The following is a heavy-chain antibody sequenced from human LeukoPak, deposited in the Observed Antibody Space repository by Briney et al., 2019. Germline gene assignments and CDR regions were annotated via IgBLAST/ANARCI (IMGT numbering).Heavy chain of an antibody. J-gene: IGHJ4*02. V-gene: IGHV3-7*01. D-gene: IGHD6-19*01. CDR1: GFTFSSYW. Sequence: PGGSLRLSCAASGFTFSSYWMSWVRQAPGKGRGGLANIKQDGSEKYYVDSVKGRFTISRDNAKNSLYLQMNSLRAEDTAVYYCAGEEQWLVTHFDYWGQGTLVTVSS. CDR3: AGEEQWLVTHFDY. CDR2: IKQDGSEK.